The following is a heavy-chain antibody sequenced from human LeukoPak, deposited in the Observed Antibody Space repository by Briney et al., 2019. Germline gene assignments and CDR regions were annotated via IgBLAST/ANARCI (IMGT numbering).Heavy chain of an antibody. Sequence: GGSLRLSCAASGFTFSSYAMSWVRQAPGKGLEWVSAISGSGGSTYYADSVKGRFTISRDNSKNTLYLQMNSLRAEDTAVYYCATPVGEQLLYKPSYFDYWGQGTLVTVSS. D-gene: IGHD2-2*02. J-gene: IGHJ4*02. CDR1: GFTFSSYA. CDR2: ISGSGGST. V-gene: IGHV3-23*01. CDR3: ATPVGEQLLYKPSYFDY.